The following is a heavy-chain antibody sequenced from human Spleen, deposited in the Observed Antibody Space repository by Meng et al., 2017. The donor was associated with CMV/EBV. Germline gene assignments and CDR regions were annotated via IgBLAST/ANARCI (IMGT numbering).Heavy chain of an antibody. CDR3: ARRRGGSGRDC. D-gene: IGHD3-10*01. CDR1: GGSISSNGYY. CDR2: IYHSGST. Sequence: QLPVQESGPGLVKPSETLALTCTVSGGSISSNGYYWDWVRQPPGKGLEWIGAIYHSGSTSYNPSLQSRVTMFVDTSKNQFSLMLTSVTATDTAVYYCARRRGGSGRDCWGQGTLVTVSS. V-gene: IGHV4-39*01. J-gene: IGHJ4*02.